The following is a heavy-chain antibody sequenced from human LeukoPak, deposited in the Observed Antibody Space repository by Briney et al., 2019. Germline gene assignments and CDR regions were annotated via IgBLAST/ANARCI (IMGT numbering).Heavy chain of an antibody. CDR1: GGSTSSGGYS. CDR2: IYHSGST. D-gene: IGHD3-10*01. Sequence: SETLSLTCAVSGGSTSSGGYSWSWIRQPPGKGLEWIGYIYHSGSTYYNPSLKSRVTISVDRSKNQFSLKLSSVTAADTAVYYCARDLVDYYGSGSVFYGMDVWGKGTTVTVSS. V-gene: IGHV4-30-2*01. CDR3: ARDLVDYYGSGSVFYGMDV. J-gene: IGHJ6*04.